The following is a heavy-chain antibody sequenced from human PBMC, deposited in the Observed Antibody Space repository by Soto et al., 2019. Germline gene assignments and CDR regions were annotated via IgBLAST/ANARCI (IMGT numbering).Heavy chain of an antibody. CDR3: ARDPERGYALYYLDY. V-gene: IGHV3-33*01. CDR2: IWYDGSNK. J-gene: IGHJ4*02. Sequence: PGGSLRLSCAASGFTFSSYGMHWVRQAPGKGLEWVAVIWYDGSNKYYADSVKGRFTISRDNSKNTLYLQMNSLRAEDTVVYYCARDPERGYALYYLDYWARGTLVTVSS. CDR1: GFTFSSYG. D-gene: IGHD5-12*01.